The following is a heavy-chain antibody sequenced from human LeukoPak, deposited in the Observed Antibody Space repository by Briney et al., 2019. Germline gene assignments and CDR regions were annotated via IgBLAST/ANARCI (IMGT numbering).Heavy chain of an antibody. CDR2: FDTEEGES. CDR3: TTGYVSAWSKDSFDM. CDR1: GYSLTELS. Sequence: ASVKVSCKVSGYSLTELSMHWVRQAPGKGLEWMGGFDTEEGESIYAQNFQGRVTMTDDTSSDTASMELSSLTSEDTAVYYCTTGYVSAWSKDSFDMWGHGTMVTVSS. V-gene: IGHV1-24*01. D-gene: IGHD6-19*01. J-gene: IGHJ3*02.